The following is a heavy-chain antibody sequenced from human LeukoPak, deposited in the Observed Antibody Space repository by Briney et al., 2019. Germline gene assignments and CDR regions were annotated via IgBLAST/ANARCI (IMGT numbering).Heavy chain of an antibody. CDR3: AREGSYGDSDY. Sequence: GGSLRLPCAASGFSFSSYGMHWVRQAPGKGLEYVSAINSNGVSKYYANSVKGRFTISRDNSKNTLYLQMGSLRAEDMAVYYCAREGSYGDSDYWGEGTLVTVSS. J-gene: IGHJ4*02. CDR2: INSNGVSK. CDR1: GFSFSSYG. D-gene: IGHD3-16*01. V-gene: IGHV3-64*01.